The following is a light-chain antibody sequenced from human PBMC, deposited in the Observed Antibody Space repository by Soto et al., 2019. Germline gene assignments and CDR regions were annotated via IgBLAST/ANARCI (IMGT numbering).Light chain of an antibody. CDR1: QSVRGN. J-gene: IGKJ4*01. Sequence: EIVMTQSPATLSVSPGGRATLSCRASQSVRGNLAWYQQKPGQAPRLLIYGASTRATGIPDRFSGSGSGTDFTLAISSLQPEDFATYYCQQANSFPLTFGGGTKVDIK. V-gene: IGKV3-15*01. CDR2: GAS. CDR3: QQANSFPLT.